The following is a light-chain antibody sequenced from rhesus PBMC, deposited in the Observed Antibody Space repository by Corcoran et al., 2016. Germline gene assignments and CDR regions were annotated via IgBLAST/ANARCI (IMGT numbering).Light chain of an antibody. CDR3: QQSSIWPLT. CDR2: GAS. CDR1: QRVSSN. V-gene: IGKV3-42*03. J-gene: IGKJ4*01. Sequence: EIVMTQSPATLSLSPGERATLSCRASQRVSSNLAWYQLKPGKAPSLTIFGASRWATCIPHRFSGSGSGTVFTLSISSLEPEDFAVYYCQQSSIWPLTFGGGTKVETK.